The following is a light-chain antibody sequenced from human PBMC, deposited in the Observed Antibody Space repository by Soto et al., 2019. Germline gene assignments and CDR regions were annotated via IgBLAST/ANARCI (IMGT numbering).Light chain of an antibody. J-gene: IGKJ1*01. Sequence: EIVMTQSTVTLSVSPGERATLSCRATQSVSSSLAWYQQKPGQAPRLLIYGASTRATAIPARFSGSGSGTEFTLTISSLQSEDFAVYFCQQYKDWPATFGQGTKVDI. CDR2: GAS. CDR1: QSVSSS. V-gene: IGKV3-15*01. CDR3: QQYKDWPAT.